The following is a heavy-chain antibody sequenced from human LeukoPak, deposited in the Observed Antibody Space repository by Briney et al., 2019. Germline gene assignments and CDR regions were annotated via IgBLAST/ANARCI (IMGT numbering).Heavy chain of an antibody. CDR3: ARRAFPRCYSL. D-gene: IGHD2-15*01. Sequence: SETLSLTCAVYGGSFSGYYWSWIRQPPGKGLEWIGEINHSGSTNYNPSLNSRVTISVDTSKNQFSLKFRSVTAADTAVFYCARRAFPRCYSLWGQGTLVTVSS. CDR2: INHSGST. CDR1: GGSFSGYY. J-gene: IGHJ4*02. V-gene: IGHV4-34*01.